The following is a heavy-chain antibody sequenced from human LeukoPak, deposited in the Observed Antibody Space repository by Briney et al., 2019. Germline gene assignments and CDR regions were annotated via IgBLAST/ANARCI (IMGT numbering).Heavy chain of an antibody. CDR3: AREPRDLYDSSGYYYSEGY. J-gene: IGHJ4*02. CDR2: IIPIFGTA. CDR1: GGTFSSYA. V-gene: IGHV1-69*05. Sequence: SVKVSCRASGGTFSSYAISWVRQAPGQGLEWMGRIIPIFGTANYAQKFQGRVTMTRDTSTSTVYMELSSLRSEDTAVYYCAREPRDLYDSSGYYYSEGYWGQGTLVTVSS. D-gene: IGHD3-22*01.